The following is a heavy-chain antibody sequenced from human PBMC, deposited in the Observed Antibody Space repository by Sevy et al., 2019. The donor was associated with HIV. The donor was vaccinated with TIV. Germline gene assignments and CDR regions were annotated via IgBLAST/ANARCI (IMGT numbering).Heavy chain of an antibody. CDR2: ISGTGSIT. CDR3: AKGSDNTGWFPDY. J-gene: IGHJ4*01. Sequence: GGYLRLSCAASGFTFSSYAMSWVRQAPGKGLEWVSPISGTGSITYYADSVRGRFTISRDNSNNILYLQMNSLRAEDTAVYFCAKGSDNTGWFPDYWGHGTLVTVSS. V-gene: IGHV3-23*01. CDR1: GFTFSSYA. D-gene: IGHD6-19*01.